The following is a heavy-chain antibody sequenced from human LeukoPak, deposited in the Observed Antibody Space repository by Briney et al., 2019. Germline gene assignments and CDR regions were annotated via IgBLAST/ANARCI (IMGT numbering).Heavy chain of an antibody. CDR2: IYYSGST. Sequence: SETLSLTCTVSGGSISSYYWSWIRQPPGKGLEWIGYIYYSGSTNYNPSLKSRVTISVGTSKNQFSLKLSSVTAADTAVYYCARRPGIAAGGRVSDAFDIWGQGTMVTVSS. J-gene: IGHJ3*02. D-gene: IGHD6-13*01. CDR1: GGSISSYY. CDR3: ARRPGIAAGGRVSDAFDI. V-gene: IGHV4-59*08.